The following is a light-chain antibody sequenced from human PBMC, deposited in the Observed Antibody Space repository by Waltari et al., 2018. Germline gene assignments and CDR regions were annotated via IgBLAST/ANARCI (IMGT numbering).Light chain of an antibody. V-gene: IGLV1-44*01. J-gene: IGLJ2*01. CDR2: SNN. CDR3: AAWDDSLNGVV. CDR1: SSNIGSHS. Sequence: QSVVTQPPSASGTPGQRVPISCSGSSSNIGSHSVNWYQQLPGTAPKLLIYSNNQWPSGVPDRFSGSKSGTSASLAISGLQSEDEADYYCAAWDDSLNGVVFGGGTKLTVL.